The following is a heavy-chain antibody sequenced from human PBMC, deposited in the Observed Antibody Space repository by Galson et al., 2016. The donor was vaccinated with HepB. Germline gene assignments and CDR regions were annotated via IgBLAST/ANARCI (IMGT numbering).Heavy chain of an antibody. V-gene: IGHV3-7*04. CDR1: GFTFSNYW. CDR3: AKDRSSWYGPFDY. CDR2: IKQDGSEK. J-gene: IGHJ4*02. D-gene: IGHD6-13*01. Sequence: SLRLSCAASGFTFSNYWMSWVRQAPGKGLEWVANIKQDGSEKYYADSVKGRFTISRDNSKNTLYLQMNSLKAEDTAAYYCAKDRSSWYGPFDYWGQGTLVSVSS.